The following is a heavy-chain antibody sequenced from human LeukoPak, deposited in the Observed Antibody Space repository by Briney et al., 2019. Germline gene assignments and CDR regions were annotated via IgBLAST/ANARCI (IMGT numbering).Heavy chain of an antibody. J-gene: IGHJ4*02. Sequence: GASVKVSCKAAGYTFTGYYMHLVRQAPGQGLELLGWINPNSGGTNYAQKFQGRVTMTRDTSISTAYMELRRLRSDDTAVYYCARTTNYGSGSYYNGPHDYWGEGTLVTVSS. V-gene: IGHV1-2*02. CDR1: GYTFTGYY. D-gene: IGHD3-10*01. CDR2: INPNSGGT. CDR3: ARTTNYGSGSYYNGPHDY.